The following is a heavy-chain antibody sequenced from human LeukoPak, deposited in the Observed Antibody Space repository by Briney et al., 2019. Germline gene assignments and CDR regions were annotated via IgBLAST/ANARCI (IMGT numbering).Heavy chain of an antibody. CDR3: ARACYYDSSGYHNWFDP. D-gene: IGHD3-22*01. Sequence: ASVKVSCKASGYTFTSYGISWVRQAPGQGLEWMGWISAYNGNTNYAQKLQGRVTMTTDTSTSTAYMELRSLRSDDTAVYYCARACYYDSSGYHNWFDPWGQGTLVTVSS. CDR1: GYTFTSYG. CDR2: ISAYNGNT. V-gene: IGHV1-18*01. J-gene: IGHJ5*02.